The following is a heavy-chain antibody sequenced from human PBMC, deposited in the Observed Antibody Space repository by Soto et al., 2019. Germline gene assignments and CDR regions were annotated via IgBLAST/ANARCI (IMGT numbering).Heavy chain of an antibody. V-gene: IGHV3-21*01. J-gene: IGHJ4*02. CDR3: ARDISEGFY. Sequence: PGGCLRLSCAASGFTFSSYTMNWVRQAPGTGLEWVSSISSTSNYIYYADSVKGRFTISRDNAKNSLYLQMNSLRAEDTAVYYCARDISEGFYWGQGTLVTVSS. CDR1: GFTFSSYT. CDR2: ISSTSNYI. D-gene: IGHD3-3*02.